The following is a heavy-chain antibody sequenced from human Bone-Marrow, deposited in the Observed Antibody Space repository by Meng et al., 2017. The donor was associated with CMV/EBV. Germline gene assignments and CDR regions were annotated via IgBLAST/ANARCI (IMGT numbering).Heavy chain of an antibody. Sequence: SVKVSCKASGGTFSSYTISWVRQAPGQGLEWMGRIIPILGIANYALKFQGRVTITADKSTSTAYMELSSLRSEDTAVYYCRFYTAMVTGFDYWGQGTLVTVSS. CDR2: IIPILGIA. J-gene: IGHJ4*02. CDR1: GGTFSSYT. CDR3: RFYTAMVTGFDY. V-gene: IGHV1-69*02. D-gene: IGHD5-18*01.